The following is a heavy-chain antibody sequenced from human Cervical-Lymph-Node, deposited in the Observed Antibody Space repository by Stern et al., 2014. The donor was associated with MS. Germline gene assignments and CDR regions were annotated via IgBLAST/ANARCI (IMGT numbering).Heavy chain of an antibody. D-gene: IGHD1-1*01. CDR2: VSTYNGNT. J-gene: IGHJ4*02. V-gene: IGHV1-18*01. Sequence: VQLVESGAEVKKPGASVKVSCKASGYTFTNTGINWVRLAPGQGPEWMGWVSTYNGNTKDAQKLRCRVTMTTDTSTSTAYMELRSLRSDDTAVYYCARGDDKTSYDYWGQGTLVTVSS. CDR3: ARGDDKTSYDY. CDR1: GYTFTNTG.